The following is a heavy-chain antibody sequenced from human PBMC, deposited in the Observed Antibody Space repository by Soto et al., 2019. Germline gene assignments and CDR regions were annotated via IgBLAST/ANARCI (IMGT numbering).Heavy chain of an antibody. D-gene: IGHD3-3*01. CDR3: ARGRSVGDTIFGVVISRAYYYYYMDV. J-gene: IGHJ6*03. CDR2: ISAYNGNT. CDR1: GYTFTSYG. V-gene: IGHV1-18*01. Sequence: ASVKVSCKASGYTFTSYGISWVRQAPGQGLEGMGWISAYNGNTNYAQKLQGRVTMTTDTSTSTAYMELRSMRSDDTAVYYCARGRSVGDTIFGVVISRAYYYYYMDVWGKGTTVTVSS.